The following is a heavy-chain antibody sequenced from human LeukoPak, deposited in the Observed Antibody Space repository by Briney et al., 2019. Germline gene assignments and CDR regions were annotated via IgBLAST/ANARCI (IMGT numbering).Heavy chain of an antibody. Sequence: PSETLSLTCAVSGGSISSGGYSWSWIRQPPGKGLEWIGYIYHSGSTYYNPSLKSRVTISVDRSKNQFSLKLSSVTAADTAVYYCARVSDIVVVPAAMGYYFDYWGQGTLVTVSS. J-gene: IGHJ4*02. CDR3: ARVSDIVVVPAAMGYYFDY. V-gene: IGHV4-30-2*01. CDR1: GGSISSGGYS. CDR2: IYHSGST. D-gene: IGHD2-2*01.